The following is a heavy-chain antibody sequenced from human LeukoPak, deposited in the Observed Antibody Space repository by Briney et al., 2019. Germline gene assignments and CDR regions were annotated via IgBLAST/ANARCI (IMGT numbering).Heavy chain of an antibody. V-gene: IGHV3-30*02. J-gene: IGHJ4*02. Sequence: GGSLRLSCAASGFTFSSYGMHWVRQAPGKGPEWVALIRYDGSNKYYADSVKGRFTISRDNSKNTLYLQMNSLRAEDTAVYYCAKASYCSSTSCYSYLDYWGQGTLVTVSS. D-gene: IGHD2-2*01. CDR3: AKASYCSSTSCYSYLDY. CDR2: IRYDGSNK. CDR1: GFTFSSYG.